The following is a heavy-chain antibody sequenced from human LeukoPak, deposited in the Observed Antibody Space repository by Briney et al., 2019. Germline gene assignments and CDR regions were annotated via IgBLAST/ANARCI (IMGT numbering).Heavy chain of an antibody. CDR1: GGSFSGYY. J-gene: IGHJ4*02. Sequence: PSETLSLTCAVYGGSFSGYYWSWIRQPSGKGLEWIGEINHSGSTNYNPSLKSRVTISVDTSKNQFSLKLSSVTAADTAVYYCARVRSSGYYGRWAAYYFDYWGQGTLVTVSS. V-gene: IGHV4-34*01. CDR3: ARVRSSGYYGRWAAYYFDY. D-gene: IGHD3-22*01. CDR2: INHSGST.